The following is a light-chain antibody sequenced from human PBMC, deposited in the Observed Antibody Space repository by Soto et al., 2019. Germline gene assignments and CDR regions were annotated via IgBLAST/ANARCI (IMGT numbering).Light chain of an antibody. Sequence: DIQMTQSPSSLSASVGDRVTITCQASQDISNYLNWYQQKPGKAPKLLIYDASNLETGVPSRFSGSGSGTDFTFTISRLQPEDVATYYCQQYDNFRTFGQGTKVEIK. CDR2: DAS. CDR1: QDISNY. J-gene: IGKJ1*01. CDR3: QQYDNFRT. V-gene: IGKV1-33*01.